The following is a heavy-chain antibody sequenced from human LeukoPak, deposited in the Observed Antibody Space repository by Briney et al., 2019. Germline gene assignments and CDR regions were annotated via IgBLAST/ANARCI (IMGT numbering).Heavy chain of an antibody. CDR2: IKPTSGGT. Sequence: ASVKVSCKASGYXFTGYYIHWVRQAPGQGLEWMGWIKPTSGGTNYAQKFQGRVTMTRDTSISTAYMELSRLASDDTAVYYCARDWAYCTNGVCTKDAFDIWGQGTMVTVSS. CDR1: GYXFTGYY. V-gene: IGHV1-2*02. CDR3: ARDWAYCTNGVCTKDAFDI. J-gene: IGHJ3*02. D-gene: IGHD2-8*01.